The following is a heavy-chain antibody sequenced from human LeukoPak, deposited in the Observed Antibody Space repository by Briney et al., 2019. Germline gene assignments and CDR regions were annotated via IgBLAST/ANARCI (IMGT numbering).Heavy chain of an antibody. V-gene: IGHV1-69*06. CDR2: IIPIFGTA. J-gene: IGHJ6*03. CDR3: ARAIRGIAAAGPYYYYYYMDV. CDR1: GGTFSSYA. Sequence: GSSVKVSCKASGGTFSSYAISWVRQAPGQGLEWMGGIIPIFGTANYAQKFQGRVTITADKSTSTAYMELGSLRSEDTAVYYCARAIRGIAAAGPYYYYYYMDVWGKGTTVTVSS. D-gene: IGHD6-13*01.